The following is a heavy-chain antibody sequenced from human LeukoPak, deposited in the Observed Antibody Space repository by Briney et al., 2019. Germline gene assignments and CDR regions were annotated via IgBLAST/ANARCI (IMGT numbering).Heavy chain of an antibody. CDR3: ARLNSGTYLDY. D-gene: IGHD1-26*01. V-gene: IGHV2-70*04. CDR1: GFSLSTSGMR. Sequence: SGPTLVNPTQTLTLTCTFSGFSLSTSGMRVSWIRQPPGKALEWLARIDWDDDKFYSTSLKTRLTISKDTSKDQVVLTMTNMDPVDTATYYCARLNSGTYLDYRGQGTLVTVSS. CDR2: IDWDDDK. J-gene: IGHJ4*02.